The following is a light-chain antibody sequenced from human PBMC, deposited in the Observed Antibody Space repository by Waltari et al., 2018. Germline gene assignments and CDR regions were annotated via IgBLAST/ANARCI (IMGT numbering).Light chain of an antibody. CDR3: LSYAATVSFG. V-gene: IGLV2-23*02. CDR1: SSDVGNNNH. Sequence: QPALTQPASVSVSPGQSITIPCTGTSSDVGNNNHDCWYQKHPDKVPKHIIYEVSKRPSGVSDRLSGSKSGNTASLTISGLQAEDEADYYCLSYAATVSFGFGGGTKLTVL. J-gene: IGLJ2*01. CDR2: EVS.